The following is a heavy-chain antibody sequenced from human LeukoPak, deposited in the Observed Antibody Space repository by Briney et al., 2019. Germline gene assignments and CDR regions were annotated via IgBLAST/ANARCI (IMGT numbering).Heavy chain of an antibody. CDR3: ARTKYCSSTVCYDGEHY. D-gene: IGHD2-2*01. Sequence: ASVKVSCKASGYTFTGYYIHWVRQAPGQGLEWMGWMNPNSGNTGYAQKFQGRVTMTRDTSIRTAYMEMSSLRSDDTALYYCARTKYCSSTVCYDGEHYWGQGTLVTVSS. CDR1: GYTFTGYY. J-gene: IGHJ4*02. CDR2: MNPNSGNT. V-gene: IGHV1-2*02.